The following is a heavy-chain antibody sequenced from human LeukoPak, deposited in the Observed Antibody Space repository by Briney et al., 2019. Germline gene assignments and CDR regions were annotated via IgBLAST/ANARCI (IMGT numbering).Heavy chain of an antibody. D-gene: IGHD6-19*01. Sequence: PGRSLRLSCAASGFTFDDYAMHWVRQAPGKGLEWVSGISWNSGSIGYADSVKGRFTISRDNAKNSLNLQMNSLRAEDTALYYCAKDLTLDASGYFDYWGQGTLVTVSS. V-gene: IGHV3-9*01. CDR1: GFTFDDYA. CDR3: AKDLTLDASGYFDY. CDR2: ISWNSGSI. J-gene: IGHJ4*02.